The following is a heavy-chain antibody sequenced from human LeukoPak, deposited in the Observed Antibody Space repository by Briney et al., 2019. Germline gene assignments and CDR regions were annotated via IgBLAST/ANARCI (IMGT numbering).Heavy chain of an antibody. CDR3: ARDLRSGSYYPWFDP. CDR1: GYTFTNYY. CDR2: INPSGGDT. V-gene: IGHV1-46*01. D-gene: IGHD1-26*01. J-gene: IGHJ5*02. Sequence: ASVRVSCKASGYTFTNYYLHWVRQAPGQRPEWVGIINPSGGDTRYAQKFQGRVAMTGDESTSTFYMELNSLRSEDTAVYYCARDLRSGSYYPWFDPWGQGTLVTVSS.